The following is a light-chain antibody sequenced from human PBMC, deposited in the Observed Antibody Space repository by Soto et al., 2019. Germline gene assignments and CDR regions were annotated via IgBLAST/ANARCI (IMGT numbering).Light chain of an antibody. J-gene: IGKJ5*01. V-gene: IGKV1-9*01. CDR2: AAS. Sequence: IQLTQSPSSLSASVGDRVTITCRASQGLSSYLAWYQQKPGKAPKLLIYAASTLQSGVPSRFSGSESGTDFTLTISSLEPEDFAVYYCQQRYSWPPITFGQGTRLEN. CDR1: QGLSSY. CDR3: QQRYSWPPIT.